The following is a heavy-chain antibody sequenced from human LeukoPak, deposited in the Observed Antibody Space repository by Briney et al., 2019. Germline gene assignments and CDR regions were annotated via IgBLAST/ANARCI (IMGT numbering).Heavy chain of an antibody. V-gene: IGHV3-23*01. CDR2: IIVSGGST. J-gene: IGHJ4*02. CDR3: ARTVARTSGYYFDY. D-gene: IGHD6-19*01. Sequence: GGSLRLSCAASGFTFSSYAMNWVRQAPGKGLEWVSGIIVSGGSTYYADSVKGRFTISRDNSKNTLYLQMNSLRAEDTAVYYCARTVARTSGYYFDYWGQGTLVTVSS. CDR1: GFTFSSYA.